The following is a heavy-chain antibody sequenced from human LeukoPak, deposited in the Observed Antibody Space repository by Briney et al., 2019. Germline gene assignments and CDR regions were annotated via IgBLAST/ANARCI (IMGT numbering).Heavy chain of an antibody. CDR2: ISGSGGST. CDR1: GFTFDDYA. Sequence: PGGSLRLSCAASGFTFDDYAMHWVRQAPGKGLEWVSAISGSGGSTYYADSVKGRFTISRDNSKNTLYLQMNSLRAEDTAVYYCAKDGGGYTLAGYYFDYWGQGTLVTVSS. D-gene: IGHD5-12*01. V-gene: IGHV3-23*01. J-gene: IGHJ4*02. CDR3: AKDGGGYTLAGYYFDY.